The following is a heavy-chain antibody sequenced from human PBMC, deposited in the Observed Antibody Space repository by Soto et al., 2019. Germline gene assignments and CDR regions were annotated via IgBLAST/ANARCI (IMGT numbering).Heavy chain of an antibody. CDR2: ISGSGGHT. CDR3: AKRDRGCFAN. J-gene: IGHJ4*02. CDR1: GFSFFSYA. V-gene: IGHV3-23*01. D-gene: IGHD6-19*01. Sequence: PGDYLSLSCTGSGFSFFSYAMSWVRQAPGKGLEWVSTISGSGGHTYYADSVKGRFVVSRDNDKNTVYLHMSSLTGEDTAVYFCAKRDRGCFANWGQGT.